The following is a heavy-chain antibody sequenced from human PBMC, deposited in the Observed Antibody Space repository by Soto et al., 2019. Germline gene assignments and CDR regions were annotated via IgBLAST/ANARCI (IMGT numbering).Heavy chain of an antibody. CDR2: ISYDGHNT. J-gene: IGHJ4*02. Sequence: QVQLVESGGGVVQPGRSLRLSCAASGFTFSSYGTHWVRQAPGKGLEWVAVISYDGHNTYYADSVKGRLTVSRDNSKNTLFLQMNSLRAEDTAVYYCAKDRSYSDSWPSGPFDYWGQGTLVTVSS. V-gene: IGHV3-30*18. D-gene: IGHD6-13*01. CDR3: AKDRSYSDSWPSGPFDY. CDR1: GFTFSSYG.